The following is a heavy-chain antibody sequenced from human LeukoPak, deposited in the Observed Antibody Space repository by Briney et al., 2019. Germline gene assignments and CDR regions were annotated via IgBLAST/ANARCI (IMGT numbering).Heavy chain of an antibody. CDR1: GGTFSSYA. Sequence: GASVKVSCKASGGTFSSYAISWVRQAPGQGLEWMGWINPNSGGTNYAQKFQGRVTMTRDTSISTAYMELSRLRSDDTAVYYCARSDYSNLYYFDYWGQGTLVTVSS. D-gene: IGHD4-11*01. CDR3: ARSDYSNLYYFDY. CDR2: INPNSGGT. J-gene: IGHJ4*02. V-gene: IGHV1-2*02.